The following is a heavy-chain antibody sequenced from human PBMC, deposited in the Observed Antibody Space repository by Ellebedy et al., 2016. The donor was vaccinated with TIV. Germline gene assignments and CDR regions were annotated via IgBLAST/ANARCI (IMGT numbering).Heavy chain of an antibody. J-gene: IGHJ4*02. Sequence: PGGSLRLSCAASGFTLNTYAMSWVRQAPGKGLEWVSGISGSGDGTYYADSVKGRFTISRDNSKNTVFLQMNNLRVEDTAIYYCAKEVGVHGTPYFDFWGQGTLVTVSS. CDR2: ISGSGDGT. CDR3: AKEVGVHGTPYFDF. V-gene: IGHV3-23*01. D-gene: IGHD6-19*01. CDR1: GFTLNTYA.